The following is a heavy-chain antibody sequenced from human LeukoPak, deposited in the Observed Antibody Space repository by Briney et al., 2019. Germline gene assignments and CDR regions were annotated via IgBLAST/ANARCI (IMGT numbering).Heavy chain of an antibody. J-gene: IGHJ5*02. CDR1: GGPFSGYY. V-gene: IGHV4-34*01. CDR2: INHSGST. CDR3: ARPRTMIVPITWFDP. D-gene: IGHD3-22*01. Sequence: SETLSLTCAVYGGPFSGYYWSWIRQPPGKGLEWIGEINHSGSTNYNPSLKSRVTISVDTSKNQFSLKLSSVTAADTTVYYCARPRTMIVPITWFDPWGQGTLVTVSS.